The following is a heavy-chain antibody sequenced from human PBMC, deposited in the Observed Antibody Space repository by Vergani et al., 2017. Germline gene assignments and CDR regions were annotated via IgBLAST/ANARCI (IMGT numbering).Heavy chain of an antibody. D-gene: IGHD3-9*01. J-gene: IGHJ4*02. Sequence: QVQLVESGGGVVQPGRSLRLSCAASGFTFSSYAMHWVRQAPGKGLEWVAVISYDGSNKYYADSVKGRFTISRDNSKNTLYLQMNSLRAEDTALYYCARRSGIVYDIFSGTQYFFDFWGQGTLVTVSS. V-gene: IGHV3-30-3*01. CDR1: GFTFSSYA. CDR2: ISYDGSNK. CDR3: ARRSGIVYDIFSGTQYFFDF.